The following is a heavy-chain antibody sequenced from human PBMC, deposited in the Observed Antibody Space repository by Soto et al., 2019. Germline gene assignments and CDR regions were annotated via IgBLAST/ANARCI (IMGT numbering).Heavy chain of an antibody. CDR1: GFSLTTSGVS. D-gene: IGHD6-25*01. Sequence: QITLKESGPTLVKPTQTLTLTCTFSGFSLTTSGVSVGWIRQPPGKALEWVAFIYWNDDKRYSPSLKSRLTFTKDNSKKQVALTMTNMDPVDTATYYCAYRVGSRGSFDFWGPGTLVTVSS. CDR3: AYRVGSRGSFDF. V-gene: IGHV2-5*01. J-gene: IGHJ4*02. CDR2: IYWNDDK.